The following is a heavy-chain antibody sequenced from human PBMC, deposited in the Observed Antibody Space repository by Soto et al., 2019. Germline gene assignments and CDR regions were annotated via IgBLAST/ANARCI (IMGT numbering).Heavy chain of an antibody. CDR3: AKSREGWPDY. CDR2: ISYDGGNK. V-gene: IGHV3-30*18. J-gene: IGHJ4*02. Sequence: QVQLVESGGGVVQPGRSLRLSCADSGFSFSSYGMHWVRQAPGKGLEWVAVISYDGGNKFYADSVKGRFTISRDNSKNTLYLQMNSLRSEETAVYYCAKSREGWPDYWGQGTLVTVSS. CDR1: GFSFSSYG. D-gene: IGHD6-19*01.